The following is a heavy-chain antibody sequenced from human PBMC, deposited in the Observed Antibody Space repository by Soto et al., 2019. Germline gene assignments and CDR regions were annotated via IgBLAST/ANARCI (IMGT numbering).Heavy chain of an antibody. D-gene: IGHD3-3*01. CDR2: ISAYSGNT. CDR1: GYTCTSYG. J-gene: IGHJ5*02. Sequence: QVQLVQSGSEVKKPGASGKVSCKASGYTCTSYGISWVRQSPGQGLEWMGWISAYSGNTKDAQKLQGRVTMTTDTSTSTAYMERMSPRSDDTAVYDCARSITKSLQARFLSDGSESWFDPWGPGTPVTVSS. CDR3: ARSITKSLQARFLSDGSESWFDP. V-gene: IGHV1-18*01.